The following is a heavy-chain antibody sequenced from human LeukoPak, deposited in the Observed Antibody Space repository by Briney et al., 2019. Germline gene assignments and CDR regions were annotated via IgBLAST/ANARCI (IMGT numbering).Heavy chain of an antibody. Sequence: PGGSLRLSCAASGFTFSNSAMTWGRQAPGTGLEWVSSITGSGGDTYYADSVKGRFTISRDNSKNTLYLQMNSLRAEDTAIYFCAKPLSLSDYWGQGTLVTVSS. CDR3: AKPLSLSDY. V-gene: IGHV3-23*01. CDR1: GFTFSNSA. CDR2: ITGSGGDT. J-gene: IGHJ4*02.